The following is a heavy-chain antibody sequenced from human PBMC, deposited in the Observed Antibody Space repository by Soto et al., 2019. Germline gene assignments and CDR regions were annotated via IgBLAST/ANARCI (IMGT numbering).Heavy chain of an antibody. CDR3: ARDREVLSGVVDHHFAY. V-gene: IGHV3-7*03. D-gene: IGHD3-10*02. J-gene: IGHJ4*02. Sequence: GGSLRLSCAASGFTFSNYWMNWVRQAPGNGLEWVANIKHDGSEKYYVDSVKGRFTISRDNAKNSLYLQMNSLRAEDTAVYYCARDREVLSGVVDHHFAYWGQGTLVTVSS. CDR2: IKHDGSEK. CDR1: GFTFSNYW.